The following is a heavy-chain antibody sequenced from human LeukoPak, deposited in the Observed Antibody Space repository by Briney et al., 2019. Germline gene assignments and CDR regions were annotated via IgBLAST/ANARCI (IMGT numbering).Heavy chain of an antibody. D-gene: IGHD6-13*01. Sequence: SETLSLTCAVYGGSFSGYYWSWIRQPPGKGLEWIGEINHSGSTNYNPSLKSRVTISVDTSKNQFSLKLSSVTAADTAVYYCARRGGYSSSRPRYFDYWGQGILVTVSS. CDR3: ARRGGYSSSRPRYFDY. J-gene: IGHJ4*02. CDR2: INHSGST. CDR1: GGSFSGYY. V-gene: IGHV4-34*01.